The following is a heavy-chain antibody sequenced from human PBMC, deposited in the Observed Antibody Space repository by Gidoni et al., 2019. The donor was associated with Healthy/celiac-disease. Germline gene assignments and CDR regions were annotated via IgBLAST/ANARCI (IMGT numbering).Heavy chain of an antibody. CDR1: GGSFSGYY. CDR3: ARSFYDCWTHHLDY. D-gene: IGHD3-3*01. J-gene: IGHJ4*02. Sequence: QVQLQQWGAGLLKPSETLSLTCAVYGGSFSGYYWSWIRQPPGKGLEWIGEINHSGSTNYNPSLKSRVTIAVDTSKNQFSLKLSSVTAADTAVYYCARSFYDCWTHHLDYWGQGTLVTVSS. CDR2: INHSGST. V-gene: IGHV4-34*01.